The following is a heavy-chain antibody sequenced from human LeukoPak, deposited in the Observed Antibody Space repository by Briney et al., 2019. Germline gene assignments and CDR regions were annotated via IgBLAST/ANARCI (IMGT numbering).Heavy chain of an antibody. CDR1: GFTFSNYW. CDR3: AKATYGSGSYFDY. Sequence: GGSLRLSCAASGFTFSNYWMTWVRQAPGKGLEWVADIKQDGTIKYYVDSVKGRFTVSRDNAKNSLYLQMNSLRAEDTALYYCAKATYGSGSYFDYWGQGTLVTVSS. CDR2: IKQDGTIK. D-gene: IGHD3-10*01. V-gene: IGHV3-7*03. J-gene: IGHJ4*02.